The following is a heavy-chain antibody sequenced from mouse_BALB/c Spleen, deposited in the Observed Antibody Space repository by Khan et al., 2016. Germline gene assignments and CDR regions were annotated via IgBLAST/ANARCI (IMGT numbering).Heavy chain of an antibody. D-gene: IGHD1-1*01. J-gene: IGHJ2*01. CDR3: ATEGITTVVAKGLDY. V-gene: IGHV1S135*01. CDR1: GYAFTSYN. Sequence: EVQLQESGPELVKPGASVKVSCKASGYAFTSYNMYWVKQSHGKSLEWIGYIDPYNGGTSYNQKFKGKATLTVDKSSSTAYMHLNSLTSEDSAVYYSATEGITTVVAKGLDYWGQGTTLTVSS. CDR2: IDPYNGGT.